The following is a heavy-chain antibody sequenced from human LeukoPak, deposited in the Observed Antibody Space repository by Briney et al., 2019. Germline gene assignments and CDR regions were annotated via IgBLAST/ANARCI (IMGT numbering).Heavy chain of an antibody. D-gene: IGHD3-10*01. CDR1: GGPFSSYS. J-gene: IGHJ4*02. Sequence: GSSVKVSCKASGGPFSSYSISWVRQAPGQGLEWMGRIIPIFGTTNYARNFQGRVTITADKSTSTAYMELSSLRSEDTAVYYCAGGTVNYFDYWGQGTLVTVSS. V-gene: IGHV1-69*06. CDR3: AGGTVNYFDY. CDR2: IIPIFGTT.